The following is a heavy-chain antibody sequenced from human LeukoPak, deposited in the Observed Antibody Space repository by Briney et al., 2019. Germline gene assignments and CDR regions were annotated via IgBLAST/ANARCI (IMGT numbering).Heavy chain of an antibody. J-gene: IGHJ4*02. Sequence: APVKVSCKASGGTFSSYAISWVRQAPGQGLEWMGGIIPIFGTANYAQKFQGRVTITADESTSTAYMELSSLRSEDTAVYYCASGGNQQLEHGYWGQGTLVTVSS. D-gene: IGHD6-13*01. CDR3: ASGGNQQLEHGY. V-gene: IGHV1-69*13. CDR2: IIPIFGTA. CDR1: GGTFSSYA.